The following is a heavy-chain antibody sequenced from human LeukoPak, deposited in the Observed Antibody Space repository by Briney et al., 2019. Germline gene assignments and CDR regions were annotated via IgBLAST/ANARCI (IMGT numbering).Heavy chain of an antibody. Sequence: SETLSLTCTVSGGTISSYYWSWIRQPPGKGPEWIGYIYYSGSTNYNPSLKSRVTISVDTSKNQLSLKLSSVTAADTAMYYCARADFWSGYYPPLLHAFDIWGQGTMVTVSS. CDR2: IYYSGST. CDR1: GGTISSYY. CDR3: ARADFWSGYYPPLLHAFDI. V-gene: IGHV4-59*01. D-gene: IGHD3-3*01. J-gene: IGHJ3*02.